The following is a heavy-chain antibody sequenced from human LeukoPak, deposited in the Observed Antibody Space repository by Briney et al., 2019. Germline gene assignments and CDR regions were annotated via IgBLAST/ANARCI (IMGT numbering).Heavy chain of an antibody. CDR3: ACSGWYLDAFDI. CDR2: INHSGST. CDR1: GGSFSGYY. D-gene: IGHD6-19*01. Sequence: SETLSLTCAVYGGSFSGYYWSWIRQPPGKGLEWIGEINHSGSTDYNPSLKSRVTISVDTSKNQFSLKLSSVTAADTAVYYCACSGWYLDAFDIWGQGTMVTVSS. J-gene: IGHJ3*02. V-gene: IGHV4-34*01.